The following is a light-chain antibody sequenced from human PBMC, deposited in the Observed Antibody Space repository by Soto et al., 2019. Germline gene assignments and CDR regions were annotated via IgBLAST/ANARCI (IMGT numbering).Light chain of an antibody. CDR2: VAS. CDR3: QHLTTFPRT. V-gene: IGKV1-9*01. Sequence: DIQLTQSPSFLSASVGDRVTITCRASQDISRYLAWYQQKPGKAPKLLIFVASSLQSGVPSRFSGSGSGTEFTLTISSLQPEDFATYYCQHLTTFPRTFGQGTKVEIK. J-gene: IGKJ1*01. CDR1: QDISRY.